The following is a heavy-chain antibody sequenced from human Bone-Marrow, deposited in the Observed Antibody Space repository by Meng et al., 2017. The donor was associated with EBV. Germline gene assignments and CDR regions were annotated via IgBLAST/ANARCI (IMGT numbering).Heavy chain of an antibody. D-gene: IGHD6-19*01. CDR3: AHRLSSGWYNY. CDR1: GFSLSTDGEG. CDR2: IYWDDDK. V-gene: IGHV2-5*02. J-gene: IGHJ4*02. Sequence: QNTLKESGPTLVKPTQTLTLTCSFSGFSLSTDGEGVGWIRQPPGKALEWLALIYWDDDKRYSPSLESRLTITEDTSKNQVVLTMTNMDPVDTATYYCAHRLSSGWYNYWGQGTLVTVSS.